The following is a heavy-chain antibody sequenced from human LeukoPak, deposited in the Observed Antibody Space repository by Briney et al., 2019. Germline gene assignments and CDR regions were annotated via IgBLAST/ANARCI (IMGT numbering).Heavy chain of an antibody. CDR1: GYTFTGYY. Sequence: ASVKVSCKASGYTFTGYYMHWVRQAPGQGLEWMGWINPNSGGTNYAQKFQGRVTMTGDTSIRTAYMELSRLRSDDTAVYYCARLSGIAAAVGYWGQGTLVTVSS. CDR3: ARLSGIAAAVGY. J-gene: IGHJ4*02. D-gene: IGHD6-13*01. V-gene: IGHV1-2*02. CDR2: INPNSGGT.